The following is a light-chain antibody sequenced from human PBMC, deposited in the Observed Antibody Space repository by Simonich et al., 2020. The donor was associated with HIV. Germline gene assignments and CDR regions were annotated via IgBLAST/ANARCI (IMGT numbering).Light chain of an antibody. Sequence: EIVMTQSPATLSVSPGERATLSCRASQIVSSNLAWYQQKPCQAPRLLIYGASTRATGIPARFSGSGSGTEFTLTISSMQSEDFAVYYCQQYNNWPRTFGQGTKVEIK. CDR2: GAS. J-gene: IGKJ1*01. CDR1: QIVSSN. CDR3: QQYNNWPRT. V-gene: IGKV3-15*01.